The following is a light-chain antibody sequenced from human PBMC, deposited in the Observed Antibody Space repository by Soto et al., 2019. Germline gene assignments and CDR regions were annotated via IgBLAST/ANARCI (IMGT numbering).Light chain of an antibody. J-gene: IGKJ2*01. CDR1: QRISNN. CDR2: AAS. V-gene: IGKV3-15*01. Sequence: EIVLTQSPATLSVSPGEGATLSCRASQRISNNLAWYQQKPGQPPRLLIYAASTRPTGVPARFVGSGSGTQFTITISGLQSEDFAVYYCQQYNDWPSYAFAQGTKLEVE. CDR3: QQYNDWPSYA.